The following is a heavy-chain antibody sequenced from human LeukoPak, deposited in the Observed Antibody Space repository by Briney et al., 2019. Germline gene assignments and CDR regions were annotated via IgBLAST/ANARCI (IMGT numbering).Heavy chain of an antibody. J-gene: IGHJ4*02. Sequence: PGGSLRLSCTVSGFTVSTNSMSWVRQAPGKGLEWVSFIYSDNTHYSDSVKGRFAISRDNSKNTLYLQMNSLRAEDTAVYYCARHQRGYFDYWGQGTLVTVSS. CDR2: IYSDNT. D-gene: IGHD6-25*01. CDR1: GFTVSTNS. CDR3: ARHQRGYFDY. V-gene: IGHV3-66*04.